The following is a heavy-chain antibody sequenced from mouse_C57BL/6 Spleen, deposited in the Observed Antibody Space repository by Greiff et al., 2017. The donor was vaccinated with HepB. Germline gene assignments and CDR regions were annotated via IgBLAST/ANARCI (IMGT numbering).Heavy chain of an antibody. V-gene: IGHV1-74*01. J-gene: IGHJ2*01. CDR3: AIGDGSSYVGY. CDR2: IDPSDSDT. CDR1: GYTFTSYW. Sequence: QVQLQQPGAELVKPGASVKLSCKASGYTFTSYWMHWVKQRPGRGLEWIGRIDPSDSDTNYNQKFKGKATLTVDKSSSTAYMQLSSLTSEDSAVYYCAIGDGSSYVGYWGQGTTLTVSS. D-gene: IGHD1-1*01.